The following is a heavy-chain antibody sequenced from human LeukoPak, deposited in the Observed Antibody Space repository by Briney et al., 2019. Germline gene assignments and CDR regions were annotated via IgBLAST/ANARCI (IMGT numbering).Heavy chain of an antibody. CDR1: GFTFSSYA. Sequence: GGSLRLSCAASGFTFSSYAMSWVRQAPGKGLEWVSGISGSGGSTYYADSVKGRFTISRDNSKNTLYLQMNSLRAEDTAVYYCAKLPIVVVAAATWWFDPWGQGTLVTVSS. CDR3: AKLPIVVVAAATWWFDP. D-gene: IGHD2-15*01. J-gene: IGHJ5*02. V-gene: IGHV3-23*01. CDR2: ISGSGGST.